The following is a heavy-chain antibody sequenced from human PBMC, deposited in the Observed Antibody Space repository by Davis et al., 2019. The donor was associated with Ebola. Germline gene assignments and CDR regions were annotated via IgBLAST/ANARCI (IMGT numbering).Heavy chain of an antibody. CDR2: IYPGDSDT. V-gene: IGHV5-51*01. CDR1: GYSFTSYW. CDR3: ARETRGYSYGAMFYYYYGMDV. J-gene: IGHJ6*02. D-gene: IGHD5-18*01. Sequence: GESLKISCKGSGYSFTSYWIGWVRQMPGKGLEWMGIIYPGDSDTRYSPYFQGQVTISADKSISTAYLQWSSLKASDTAMYYCARETRGYSYGAMFYYYYGMDVWGQGTTVTVSS.